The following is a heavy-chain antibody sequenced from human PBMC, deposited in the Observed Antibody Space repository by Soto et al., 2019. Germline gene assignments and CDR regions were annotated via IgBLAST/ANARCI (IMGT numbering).Heavy chain of an antibody. CDR3: ARDGPYYYASRMDV. V-gene: IGHV3-53*04. Sequence: EVQLVESGGGLVQPGGSLRLSCAASGIPVSSNYMTWVRQAPGKGLEWVSVLHSGGDTYYANSVKGRFTISRHDSTNTLFLQMNRLTAEDTAVYYCARDGPYYYASRMDVWGQGTTVTVCS. CDR1: GIPVSSNY. J-gene: IGHJ6*02. CDR2: LHSGGDT. D-gene: IGHD3-10*01.